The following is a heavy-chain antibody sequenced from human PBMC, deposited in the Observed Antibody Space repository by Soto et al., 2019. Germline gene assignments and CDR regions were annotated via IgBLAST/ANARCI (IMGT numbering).Heavy chain of an antibody. J-gene: IGHJ4*02. Sequence: QVQLVQSGAEVKKPGASVKVSCKASGYTFTSYAMHWVRQAPGQRLEWMGWINAGNGNTKYSQKFQGRVTITRDTSASTADMGLSSLGSEATAGYYCARDVGATGDWGQGTLVTVSS. CDR2: INAGNGNT. V-gene: IGHV1-3*01. CDR3: ARDVGATGD. D-gene: IGHD1-26*01. CDR1: GYTFTSYA.